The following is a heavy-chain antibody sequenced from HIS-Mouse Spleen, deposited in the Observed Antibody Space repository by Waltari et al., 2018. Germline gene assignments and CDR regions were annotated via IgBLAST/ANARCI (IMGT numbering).Heavy chain of an antibody. Sequence: QLQLQESGPGLVKPSETLSLTCTVSGGSIILSSYYCVWIRQPPGKGLEWIGSIYYSGSTYYNPSLKSRVTISVDTSKNQFSLKLSSVTAADTAVYYCAREIPYSSSWYDWYFDLWGRGTLVTVSS. D-gene: IGHD6-13*01. V-gene: IGHV4-39*07. CDR3: AREIPYSSSWYDWYFDL. CDR1: GGSIILSSYY. J-gene: IGHJ2*01. CDR2: IYYSGST.